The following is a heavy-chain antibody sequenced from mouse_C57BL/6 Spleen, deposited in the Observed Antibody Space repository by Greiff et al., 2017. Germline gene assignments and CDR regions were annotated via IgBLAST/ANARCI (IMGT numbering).Heavy chain of an antibody. Sequence: QVQLQQSGAELVKPGASVKISCKASGYAFSSYWMNWVKQRPGKGLAWIGQIYPGDGDTNDNGKFKGKATLTADKSSSTAYMQLSSLTSEDSAVYFCARVYYGSSLAWLAYWGQGTLVTVSA. V-gene: IGHV1-80*01. CDR1: GYAFSSYW. D-gene: IGHD1-1*01. CDR3: ARVYYGSSLAWLAY. J-gene: IGHJ3*01. CDR2: IYPGDGDT.